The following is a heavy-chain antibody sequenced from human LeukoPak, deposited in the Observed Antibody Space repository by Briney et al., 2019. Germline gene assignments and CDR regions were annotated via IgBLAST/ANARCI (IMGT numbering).Heavy chain of an antibody. J-gene: IGHJ6*03. CDR3: AKDATWRDYYYYYMDV. CDR1: GFTFDDYA. CDR2: ISWDGGST. V-gene: IGHV3-43D*03. Sequence: GGSLRLSCAASGFTFDDYAMHWVRQAPGKGLEWVSLISWDGGSTYYADSVKGRFTISRDNSKNSLYLQMNSLRAEDTALYYCAKDATWRDYYYYYMDVWGKGTTVTVSS. D-gene: IGHD1-26*01.